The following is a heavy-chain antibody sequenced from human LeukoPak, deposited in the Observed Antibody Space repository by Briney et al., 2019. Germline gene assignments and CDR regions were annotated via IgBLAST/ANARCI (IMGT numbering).Heavy chain of an antibody. CDR3: ARAVRYFDWLSRRPYYFDY. J-gene: IGHJ4*02. CDR2: MNPNSGNT. D-gene: IGHD3-9*01. Sequence: ASVKVSCKASGYTFTSYDINWVRQATGQGLEWMGWMNPNSGNTGYAQKFQGRVTMTRNTSISTAYMELSSLRSEDTAVYYCARAVRYFDWLSRRPYYFDYWGQRTLVTVSS. V-gene: IGHV1-8*01. CDR1: GYTFTSYD.